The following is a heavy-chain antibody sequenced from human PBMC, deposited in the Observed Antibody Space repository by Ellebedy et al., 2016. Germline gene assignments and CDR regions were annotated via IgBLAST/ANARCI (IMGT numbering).Heavy chain of an antibody. Sequence: ETLSLTXAVSGGSISSSNWWSWVRQAPGKGLEWVSTISAGSDITRLADSVKGRFTISRDSSKNSVYLRMNNLRVEDTAVYYCRQGHYADLWGQGTLVTVSS. V-gene: IGHV3-23*01. CDR2: ISAGSDIT. CDR1: GGSISSSN. D-gene: IGHD4-17*01. CDR3: RQGHYADL. J-gene: IGHJ4*02.